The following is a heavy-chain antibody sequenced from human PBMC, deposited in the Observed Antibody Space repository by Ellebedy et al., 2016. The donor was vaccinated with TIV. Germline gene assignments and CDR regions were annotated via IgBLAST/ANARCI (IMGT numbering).Heavy chain of an antibody. J-gene: IGHJ3*02. CDR1: GGIFSSYA. V-gene: IGHV1-69*04. CDR2: IIPILGIA. D-gene: IGHD1-26*01. CDR3: ARGRSGTSFPNSLDI. Sequence: ASVKVSCKASGGIFSSYAIIWVRQAPGQGLEWMGRIIPILGIANYAQQFRGRVTITADKSTTTAYMELNSLRSEDTAVYYCARGRSGTSFPNSLDIWGQGTMVTVSS.